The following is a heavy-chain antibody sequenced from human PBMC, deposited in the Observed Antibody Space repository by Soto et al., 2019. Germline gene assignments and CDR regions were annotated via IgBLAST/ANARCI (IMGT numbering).Heavy chain of an antibody. D-gene: IGHD1-26*01. V-gene: IGHV3-74*03. Sequence: EVQLVESGGGLVQPGESLRLSCAASGFTFSYYWMHWVRQSPGKGLLWISHIQNDGSRTTYAEYVKGRVTISRDNARNMVYLQMISLRDEDTGVYYCARGGRGAFDLWGHGTAVTVSS. CDR2: IQNDGSRT. CDR3: ARGGRGAFDL. J-gene: IGHJ3*01. CDR1: GFTFSYYW.